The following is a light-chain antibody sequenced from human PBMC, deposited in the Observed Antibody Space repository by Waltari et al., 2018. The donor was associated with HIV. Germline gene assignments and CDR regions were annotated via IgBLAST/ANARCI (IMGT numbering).Light chain of an antibody. V-gene: IGLV4-69*01. CDR1: SGHSHYA. CDR3: LTWDTGIGV. CDR2: GNSDGSH. Sequence: QVVLTQSPSASASLGASVKLTCTLSSGHSHYAIPWPQQKSEKGPGYWMKGNSDGSHNKGDGIPYRFSGSSSGAERYLTISSLQSEDEADYYCLTWDTGIGVFGGGTKLTVL. J-gene: IGLJ3*02.